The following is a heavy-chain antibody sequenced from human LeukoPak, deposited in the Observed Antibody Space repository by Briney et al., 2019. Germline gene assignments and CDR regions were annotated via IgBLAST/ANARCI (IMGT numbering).Heavy chain of an antibody. Sequence: GRSLRLSCTASGFTFGDYAMNWFRQAPGKGLEWVGFSRSKAYGGTTEYAASVKGRFTISRDDSKSIAYLQMNSLKTEDTAVYYCTRDRLRYYYDSSGPRWFDYWGQGTLVTVSS. CDR2: SRSKAYGGTT. J-gene: IGHJ4*02. D-gene: IGHD3-22*01. V-gene: IGHV3-49*03. CDR3: TRDRLRYYYDSSGPRWFDY. CDR1: GFTFGDYA.